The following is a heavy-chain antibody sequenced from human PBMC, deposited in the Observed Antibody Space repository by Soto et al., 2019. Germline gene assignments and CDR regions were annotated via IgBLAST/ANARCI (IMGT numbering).Heavy chain of an antibody. CDR3: ARHRARNWFDP. V-gene: IGHV4-39*01. Sequence: LXLICIVSVGSISSSIYYWGWIRQPPGKGLEWIGSIYYSGSTYYNPSLKSRVTISVDTSKNQFSLKLSSVTAADTAVFYCARHRARNWFDPWGQGTLVTVSS. J-gene: IGHJ5*02. CDR2: IYYSGST. D-gene: IGHD6-6*01. CDR1: VGSISSSIYY.